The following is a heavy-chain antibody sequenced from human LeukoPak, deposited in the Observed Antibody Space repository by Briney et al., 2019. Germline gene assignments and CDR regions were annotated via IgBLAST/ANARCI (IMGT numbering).Heavy chain of an antibody. V-gene: IGHV3-23*01. D-gene: IGHD3-10*02. CDR1: GFPFSDFS. Sequence: GGSLRLSCATSGFPFSDFSMTWVRQAPGKGLEWISTTNSGGTTTYYAESVQGRFTISRDNFKNALYLQMSSLRVEDTAIYYCAKQSYARSLGEGGPGTLVTVSS. J-gene: IGHJ4*02. CDR2: TNSGGTTT. CDR3: AKQSYARSLGE.